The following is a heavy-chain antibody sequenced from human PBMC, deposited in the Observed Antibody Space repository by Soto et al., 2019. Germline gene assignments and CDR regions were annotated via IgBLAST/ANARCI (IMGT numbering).Heavy chain of an antibody. D-gene: IGHD6-19*01. CDR3: ASDRSSGWDQGYGMDV. CDR2: IYYSGST. J-gene: IGHJ6*02. CDR1: GGSISSGGYY. V-gene: IGHV4-61*08. Sequence: SETLSLTCAVSGGSISSGGYYWSWIRQPPGKGLEWIGYIYYSGSTSYNPSLKSRVTISVDTSKNQFSLKLRSVTAADTAVYYCASDRSSGWDQGYGMDVWGQGTTVTVSS.